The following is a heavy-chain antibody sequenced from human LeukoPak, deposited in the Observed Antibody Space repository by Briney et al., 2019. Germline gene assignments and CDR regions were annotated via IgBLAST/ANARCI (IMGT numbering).Heavy chain of an antibody. J-gene: IGHJ6*03. D-gene: IGHD3-10*01. V-gene: IGHV1-69*05. CDR1: GGTFSNYA. CDR2: IIPMFGTP. Sequence: SVTVSCKASGGTFSNYAISWVRQAPGQGLEWMGGIIPMFGTPNYAQKFQGRVTITTDESTSTAYMELSSLRSEDTAVYYCARGYKRTTMVRGVSYYYFHYMDVWGKGTTVTVSS. CDR3: ARGYKRTTMVRGVSYYYFHYMDV.